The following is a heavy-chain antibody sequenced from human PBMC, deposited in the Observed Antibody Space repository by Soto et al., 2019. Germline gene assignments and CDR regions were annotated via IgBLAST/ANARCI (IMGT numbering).Heavy chain of an antibody. CDR3: LKGRYYYDSSGYYYFDS. J-gene: IGHJ4*02. V-gene: IGHV3-23*01. D-gene: IGHD3-22*01. CDR2: ISGSGGST. Sequence: GGSLRLSCAASGFTFSSYAMSWVRQAPGKGLEWVSAISGSGGSTYYADSVKGRFTISRDNSKNTLYLQMNSLRAEDTAVYYCLKGRYYYDSSGYYYFDSWCQGTLVTVSS. CDR1: GFTFSSYA.